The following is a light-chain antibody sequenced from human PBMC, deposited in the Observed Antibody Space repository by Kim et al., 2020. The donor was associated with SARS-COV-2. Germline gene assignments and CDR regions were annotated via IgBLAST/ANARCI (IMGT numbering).Light chain of an antibody. CDR2: DAS. CDR1: QSVSNY. J-gene: IGKJ4*01. CDR3: QQRSNWLT. V-gene: IGKV3-11*01. Sequence: LSLSPGERGTLSCRASQSVSNYLAWYQQKPGQAPRLLIYDASNRATGIPARFSGSGSGTDFTLTISSLEPEDFVVYYCQQRSNWLTFGGGTKVEI.